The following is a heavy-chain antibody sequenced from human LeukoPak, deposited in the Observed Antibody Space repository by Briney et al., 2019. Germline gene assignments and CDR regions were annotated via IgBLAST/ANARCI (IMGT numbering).Heavy chain of an antibody. CDR3: ARDFTQSSPFDY. Sequence: PGGSLRLSCAASGFTFSSYGMHWVRQAPGKGLEWVAVIWYDGSNKYYADSVKGRFTISRDNSKNTLYLQMNSLRAEDTAVYYCARDFTQSSPFDYWGQGTLVTVSS. J-gene: IGHJ4*02. CDR1: GFTFSSYG. CDR2: IWYDGSNK. V-gene: IGHV3-33*01.